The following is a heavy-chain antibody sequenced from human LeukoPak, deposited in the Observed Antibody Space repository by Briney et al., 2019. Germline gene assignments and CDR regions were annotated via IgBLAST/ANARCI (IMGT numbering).Heavy chain of an antibody. Sequence: SGGSLRLSCAASGFTVSSNYMSWVREAPGKGLEWVSVIYSGGSTYYADSMKGRFTISRDNSKNTLYLQMNSLRAEDTGVYYCARDRYNYGSGLRHYGMDVWGQGTTVTVSS. J-gene: IGHJ6*02. CDR1: GFTVSSNY. CDR3: ARDRYNYGSGLRHYGMDV. V-gene: IGHV3-53*01. D-gene: IGHD3-10*01. CDR2: IYSGGST.